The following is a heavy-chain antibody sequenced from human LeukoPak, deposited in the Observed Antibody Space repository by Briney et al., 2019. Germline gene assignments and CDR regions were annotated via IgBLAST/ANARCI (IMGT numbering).Heavy chain of an antibody. CDR2: ISGSGGST. J-gene: IGHJ4*02. CDR3: AKEPRRTRWPQLVCYY. D-gene: IGHD5-24*01. V-gene: IGHV3-23*01. Sequence: GGSLRLSCAASGFTFSSHAMSRGRQAPGKGLEWVSAISGSGGSTYYADSVKGRFTISRDNSKNTLYLQMNSLRAEDTAVYYCAKEPRRTRWPQLVCYYWGQGTLVTVSS. CDR1: GFTFSSHA.